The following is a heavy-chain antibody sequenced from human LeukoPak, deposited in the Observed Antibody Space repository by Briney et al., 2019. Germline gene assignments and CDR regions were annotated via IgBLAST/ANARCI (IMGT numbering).Heavy chain of an antibody. Sequence: ASVKVSCKASGYTFTGYYMHWVRQAPGQGLEWMGWINPNSGGTNYAQKFQGRVTMTRDTSISTAYVELSRLRSDDTAVYYCAREITTYYYGSGSSNWGQGTLVTVSS. V-gene: IGHV1-2*02. CDR2: INPNSGGT. J-gene: IGHJ4*02. CDR1: GYTFTGYY. D-gene: IGHD3-10*01. CDR3: AREITTYYYGSGSSN.